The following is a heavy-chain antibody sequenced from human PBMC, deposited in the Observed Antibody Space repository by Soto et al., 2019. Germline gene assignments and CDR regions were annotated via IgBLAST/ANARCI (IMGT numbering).Heavy chain of an antibody. V-gene: IGHV4-4*02. CDR2: IYHGGNI. CDR3: ARDHAYSAYWGFDY. J-gene: IGHJ4*02. Sequence: PSETLSLTCAVSGDSINSTDWWNWVRQSPGKGLEWIGEIYHGGNIYYNPSLKSRVTISMDKSKNQFSLNLFYVTAADTAVYYCARDHAYSAYWGFDYWGQGALVTVSS. CDR1: GDSINSTDW. D-gene: IGHD3-16*01.